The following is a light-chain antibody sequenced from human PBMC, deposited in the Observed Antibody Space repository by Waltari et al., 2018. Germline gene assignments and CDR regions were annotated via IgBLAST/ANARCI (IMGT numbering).Light chain of an antibody. Sequence: DIVLTQSPDSLAVSLGKRATIDCWSSQSLFFGASGKNYLAWYQQKPGQPPKVLIYWASTREAGVPERISGSGSGAHFTLTVDSLQAEDVAVYYCQQYSSSPITFGQGTRLEI. CDR3: QQYSSSPIT. J-gene: IGKJ5*01. CDR1: QSLFFGASGKNY. CDR2: WAS. V-gene: IGKV4-1*01.